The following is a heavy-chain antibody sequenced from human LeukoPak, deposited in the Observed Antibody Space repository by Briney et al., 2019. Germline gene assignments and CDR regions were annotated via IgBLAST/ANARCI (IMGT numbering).Heavy chain of an antibody. V-gene: IGHV4-30-2*01. D-gene: IGHD3-3*01. Sequence: PSETLSLTCAVSGGSISSGGYSWSWIRQPPGKGLEWIGYIYHSGSTYYNPSLKSRVTISLDKSKNQFSLNLNSVTDADTAVYYCARGRFAEWIFDYWGQGTLVTVSS. CDR3: ARGRFAEWIFDY. CDR2: IYHSGST. J-gene: IGHJ4*02. CDR1: GGSISSGGYS.